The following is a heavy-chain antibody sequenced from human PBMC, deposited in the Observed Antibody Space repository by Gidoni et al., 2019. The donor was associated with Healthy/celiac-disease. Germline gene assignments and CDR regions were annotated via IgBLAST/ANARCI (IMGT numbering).Heavy chain of an antibody. V-gene: IGHV1-2*02. Sequence: QVQLVQSGAEGTKPGASVTVSCKASGSTFTGYYLHWVRQAPGQGLEWMGWINPNSGGTNYAQKFQGRVTMTRDTSISTAYMELSRLRSDDTAVYYCARDLMGYAKTHYYDDGMDVWGQGTTVTVSS. J-gene: IGHJ6*02. CDR2: INPNSGGT. D-gene: IGHD2-8*01. CDR1: GSTFTGYY. CDR3: ARDLMGYAKTHYYDDGMDV.